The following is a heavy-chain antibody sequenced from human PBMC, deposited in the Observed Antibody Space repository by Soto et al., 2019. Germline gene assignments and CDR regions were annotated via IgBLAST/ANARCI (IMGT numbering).Heavy chain of an antibody. V-gene: IGHV3-74*01. Sequence: EVQLVESGGGLVQPGGSLRLSCAASGFTFSNYWMHWVRQVPGKGLVWVSRINSDGGSTTYADSVKGRFTISRDNAKNRLYLQMNSLRVEDTAVYYCASAAGIRAAFDYWGQGTLVTVSS. CDR2: INSDGGST. CDR1: GFTFSNYW. CDR3: ASAAGIRAAFDY. D-gene: IGHD3-3*02. J-gene: IGHJ4*02.